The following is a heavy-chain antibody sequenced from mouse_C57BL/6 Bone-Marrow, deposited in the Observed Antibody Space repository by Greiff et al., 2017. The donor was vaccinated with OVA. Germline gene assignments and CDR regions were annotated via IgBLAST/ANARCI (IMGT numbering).Heavy chain of an antibody. V-gene: IGHV1-5*01. CDR1: GYTFTSYW. CDR3: TIRQLRLPYYFDY. CDR2: IYPGNSDT. J-gene: IGHJ2*01. Sequence: VQLQQSGTVLARPGASVKMSCKTSGYTFTSYWMHWVKQRPGQGLEWIGAIYPGNSDTSYNQKFKGKAKLTAVTSASTAYMELSSLTNEDSAVYYCTIRQLRLPYYFDYWGQGTTLTVSS. D-gene: IGHD3-2*02.